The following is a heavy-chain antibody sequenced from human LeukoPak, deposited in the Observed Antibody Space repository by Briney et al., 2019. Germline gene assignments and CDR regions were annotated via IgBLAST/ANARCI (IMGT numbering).Heavy chain of an antibody. CDR2: IYYSGTT. CDR3: ARLRSSYYYKDV. J-gene: IGHJ6*03. CDR1: GDSISSNSYY. V-gene: IGHV4-39*01. Sequence: SETLSLTCSVSGDSISSNSYYWGWLRQPPGKGLEWIGIIYYSGTTYYNPSLKSRVTISVDTSKNQFSLKLSSVTAADTAVFYCARLRSSYYYKDVWGKGTTVTVSS.